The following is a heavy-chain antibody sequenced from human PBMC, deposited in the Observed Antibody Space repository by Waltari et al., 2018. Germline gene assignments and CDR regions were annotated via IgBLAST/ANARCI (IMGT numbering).Heavy chain of an antibody. Sequence: QVQLVQSGAEVKKPGASVKVACRASGYNFNTYGLTWVRQAPGQGLEWMGWISPYNDDTKYSKNFQGRISMTTDRTTRTAYMEVRRLRADDTAVYYCARDFWSQTSGRELSLMDVWGKGTTVTVSS. CDR2: ISPYNDDT. CDR3: ARDFWSQTSGRELSLMDV. J-gene: IGHJ6*03. D-gene: IGHD3-3*01. CDR1: GYNFNTYG. V-gene: IGHV1-18*01.